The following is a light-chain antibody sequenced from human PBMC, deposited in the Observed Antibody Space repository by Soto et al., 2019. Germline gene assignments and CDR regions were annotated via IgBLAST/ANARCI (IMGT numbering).Light chain of an antibody. CDR3: QQYGSSSFT. CDR2: GAS. CDR1: QSVSSSY. V-gene: IGKV3-20*01. Sequence: ESVLTQSPGTLSLSPGERATLSCRASQSVSSSYLAWYQQKPGQAPRLLIYGASSRATGITDRFSGSGSGTDFTVTISRLEPEDFAVYYCQQYGSSSFTFGPGTKVDIK. J-gene: IGKJ3*01.